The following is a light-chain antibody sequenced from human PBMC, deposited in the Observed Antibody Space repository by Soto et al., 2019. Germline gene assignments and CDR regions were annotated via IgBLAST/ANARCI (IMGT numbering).Light chain of an antibody. CDR2: AAS. CDR3: LQHNSYPIT. J-gene: IGKJ5*01. CDR1: QSISSY. Sequence: QSPSSLSASVGDRVTITCRASQSISSYLNWYQQKPGKAPKLLIYAASSLQSGVPSRFSGSGSGTEFTLTISSLQPEDFATYYCLQHNSYPITFGQGTRLEIK. V-gene: IGKV1-17*01.